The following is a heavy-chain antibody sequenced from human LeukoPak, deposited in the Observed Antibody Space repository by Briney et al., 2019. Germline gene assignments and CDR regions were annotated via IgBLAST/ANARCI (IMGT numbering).Heavy chain of an antibody. J-gene: IGHJ3*02. CDR1: GFSFSGYN. Sequence: GGSLRLSCTASGFSFSGYNMKWVRQAPGKGLEWVSSISSSSSYIYYADSVKGRFTISRDNAKNSLYLQMNSLRAEDTAVYYCARVVKVSYSSSPGGAFDIWGQGTMVTVSS. CDR2: ISSSSSYI. D-gene: IGHD6-6*01. V-gene: IGHV3-21*01. CDR3: ARVVKVSYSSSPGGAFDI.